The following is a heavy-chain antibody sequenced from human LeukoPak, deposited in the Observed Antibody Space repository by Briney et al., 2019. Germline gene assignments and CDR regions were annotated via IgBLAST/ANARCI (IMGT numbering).Heavy chain of an antibody. V-gene: IGHV3-73*01. CDR2: IRSKRDNYAT. D-gene: IGHD4-23*01. CDR3: ARDLAYGGKVGVFDY. Sequence: PGGSLMLSCATSGFSFSGSTMHWVRQAPGKGLEWLGHIRSKRDNYATVYAASVEGRFTISRDDSRNTLYLQMNSLRAEDTAVYYCARDLAYGGKVGVFDYWGQGTLVTVSA. J-gene: IGHJ4*02. CDR1: GFSFSGST.